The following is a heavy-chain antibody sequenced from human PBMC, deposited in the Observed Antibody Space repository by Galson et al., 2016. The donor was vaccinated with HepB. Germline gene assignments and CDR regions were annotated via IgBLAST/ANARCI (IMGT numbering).Heavy chain of an antibody. CDR3: AREYTSSWSATYYYGMAV. CDR2: VFDSGRT. Sequence: SETLSLTCSVSGASVSSESYYWNWIRQPPGKGLEWIGYVFDSGRTNYNPSLKNRATISVDTSSNQFSLKLSFVTAADTAMYYCAREYTSSWSATYYYGMAVWGQGTTVTVSS. J-gene: IGHJ6*02. V-gene: IGHV4-61*01. CDR1: GASVSSESYY. D-gene: IGHD6-13*01.